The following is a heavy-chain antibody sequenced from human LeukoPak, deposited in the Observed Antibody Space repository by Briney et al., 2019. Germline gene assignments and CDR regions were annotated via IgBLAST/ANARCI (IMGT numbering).Heavy chain of an antibody. CDR2: IYYSGST. Sequence: KPSETLSLTCTVPGGSISSYYWSWIRQPPGKGLEWIGYIYYSGSTNYNPSLKSRVTISVDTSKNQFSLKLSSVTAADTAVYYCAREGYCSGGSCYLYNWFDPWGQGTLVTVSS. CDR1: GGSISSYY. V-gene: IGHV4-59*01. CDR3: AREGYCSGGSCYLYNWFDP. D-gene: IGHD2-15*01. J-gene: IGHJ5*02.